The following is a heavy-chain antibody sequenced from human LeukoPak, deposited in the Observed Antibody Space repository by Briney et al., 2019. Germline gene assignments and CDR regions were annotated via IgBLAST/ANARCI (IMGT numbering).Heavy chain of an antibody. CDR1: GFTFSSYG. J-gene: IGHJ4*02. Sequence: PGRSLRLSCAASGFTFSSYGMPWVRQAPGKGLEWVAVIWYDGSNKYYADSVKGRFTISRDNSKNTLFLEMNSLRAEDTAVYYCARWGPDKRFDYWGQGALVTVSS. V-gene: IGHV3-33*01. CDR3: ARWGPDKRFDY. D-gene: IGHD3-16*01. CDR2: IWYDGSNK.